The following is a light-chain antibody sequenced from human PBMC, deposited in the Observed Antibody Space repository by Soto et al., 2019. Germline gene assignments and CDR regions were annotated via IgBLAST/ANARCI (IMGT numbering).Light chain of an antibody. CDR2: AAS. CDR3: QQYERYST. Sequence: DIQMTQSPSSLSASVGNRVTITCRASQGIRNDLGWYQQKPGKAPKRLISAASSLQSGVPSRFSGSGSGTEFTLTISSLQPEDFATYYCQQYERYSTFGQGTKVEIK. CDR1: QGIRND. V-gene: IGKV1-17*01. J-gene: IGKJ1*01.